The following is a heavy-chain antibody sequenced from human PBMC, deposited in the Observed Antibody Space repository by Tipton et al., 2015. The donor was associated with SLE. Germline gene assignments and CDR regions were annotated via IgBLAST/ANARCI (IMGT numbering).Heavy chain of an antibody. V-gene: IGHV4-59*01. J-gene: IGHJ5*02. CDR3: ARLLVAAGTTWFDP. CDR1: GGSFSGYY. D-gene: IGHD6-13*01. CDR2: MYNNGNT. Sequence: TLSLTCAVYGGSFSGYYWGWIRQPPGKGMEWIGYMYNNGNTNYNPSLKSRVTISGDRKQFSLELSSVTAADTAVYFCARLLVAAGTTWFDPWGQGTLVTVSS.